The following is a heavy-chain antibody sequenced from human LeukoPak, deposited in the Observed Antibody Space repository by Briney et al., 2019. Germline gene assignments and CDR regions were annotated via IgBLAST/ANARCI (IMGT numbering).Heavy chain of an antibody. D-gene: IGHD6-13*01. CDR3: AKGSGPYPDQQLVY. CDR1: GFTFDDYA. V-gene: IGHV3-9*03. Sequence: GGSLRLSCAASGFTFDDYAMHWVRQAPGKGLEWVSGISWNSGSIGYADSVKGRFTISRDNAKNSLYLQMNSLRAEDMALYYCAKGSGPYPDQQLVYWGQGTLVTVSP. J-gene: IGHJ4*02. CDR2: ISWNSGSI.